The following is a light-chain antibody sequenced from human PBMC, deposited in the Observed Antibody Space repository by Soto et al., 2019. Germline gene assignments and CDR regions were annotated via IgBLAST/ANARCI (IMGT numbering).Light chain of an antibody. Sequence: DIVMTQSPLSLPVTPGEPASISCKSSQRLLHSDGDNYLEWYVQKAGQSPQLLIYLVSPRASGVHDRLRGSGAGTDCTLTISKVEADDVGVYDFMQTLQTPYTFGPGTKVEIK. CDR2: LVS. V-gene: IGKV2-28*01. CDR3: MQTLQTPYT. J-gene: IGKJ3*01. CDR1: QRLLHSDGDNY.